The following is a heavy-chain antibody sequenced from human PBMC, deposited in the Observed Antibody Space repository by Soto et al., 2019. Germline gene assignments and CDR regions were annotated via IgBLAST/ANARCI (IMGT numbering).Heavy chain of an antibody. V-gene: IGHV4-34*01. J-gene: IGHJ4*02. CDR2: INHSGST. D-gene: IGHD5-12*01. CDR3: ARCPDRWWLRFEGRGPLFDY. CDR1: GGSFSGDY. Sequence: SETLSLTCAVYGGSFSGDYWSWIRQPPGKGLEWIGEINHSGSTNYNPSLKSRVTISVDTSKNQFSLKLSSVTAADTAVYYCARCPDRWWLRFEGRGPLFDYWGQGTLVTVSS.